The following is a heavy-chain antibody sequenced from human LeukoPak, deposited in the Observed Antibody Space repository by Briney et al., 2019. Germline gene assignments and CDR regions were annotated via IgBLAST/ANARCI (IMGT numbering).Heavy chain of an antibody. D-gene: IGHD6-25*01. J-gene: IGHJ4*02. CDR2: INISGNT. CDR1: GGSIGSNY. V-gene: IGHV4-4*07. Sequence: SETLSLTCTVSGGSIGSNYWSWVRQPAGKGLEWVGRINISGNTNYNPSLKSRVTMSVDTSKNQFSLRLNFVTAADTAVYYCTREATANSGGYYFDYWGQGTLVTVHS. CDR3: TREATANSGGYYFDY.